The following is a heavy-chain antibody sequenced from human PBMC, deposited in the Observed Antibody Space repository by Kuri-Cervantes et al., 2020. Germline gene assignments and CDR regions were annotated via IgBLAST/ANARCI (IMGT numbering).Heavy chain of an antibody. CDR2: IHWNSGSI. J-gene: IGHJ5*02. V-gene: IGHV3-9*01. CDR3: TKAPIHNYYASGSYPGWFDP. CDR1: GSTLDAYA. D-gene: IGHD3-10*01. Sequence: GGSRRLSCAASGSTLDAYAMYWVRQAPGKGLEWVSGIHWNSGSIGYADSVKGRFTASRDNAKNSLYLQMNSLRPEDTALYYCTKAPIHNYYASGSYPGWFDPWGQGTLVTVSS.